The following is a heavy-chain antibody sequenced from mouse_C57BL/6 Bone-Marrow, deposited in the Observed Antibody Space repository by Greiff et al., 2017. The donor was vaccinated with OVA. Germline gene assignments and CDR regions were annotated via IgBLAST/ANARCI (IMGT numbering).Heavy chain of an antibody. Sequence: DVKLVESGGGLVKPGGSLKLSCAASGFTFSDYGMHWVRQAPEKGLEWVAYISSGSSTIYYADTVKGRFTISRDNAKNTLFLQMTSLMSEDTAMYYCAREIRVSTTVVASSYWYFDVWGTGTTVTVSS. D-gene: IGHD1-1*01. CDR1: GFTFSDYG. J-gene: IGHJ1*03. CDR3: AREIRVSTTVVASSYWYFDV. V-gene: IGHV5-17*01. CDR2: ISSGSSTI.